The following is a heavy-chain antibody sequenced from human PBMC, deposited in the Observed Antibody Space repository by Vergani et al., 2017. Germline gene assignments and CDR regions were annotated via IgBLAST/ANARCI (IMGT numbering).Heavy chain of an antibody. Sequence: EVQLLESGGGLVQPGGSLRLSCAASGFTFSSHAMSWVRQAPGKGLEWVSAISGSGGSTYYADSVKSRFTISRDNSKNTLYLQMNSLRAEDTAVYYCAKGLYYDFWSGYRAFDIWGQGTMVTVSS. J-gene: IGHJ3*02. D-gene: IGHD3-3*01. CDR2: ISGSGGST. CDR1: GFTFSSHA. V-gene: IGHV3-23*01. CDR3: AKGLYYDFWSGYRAFDI.